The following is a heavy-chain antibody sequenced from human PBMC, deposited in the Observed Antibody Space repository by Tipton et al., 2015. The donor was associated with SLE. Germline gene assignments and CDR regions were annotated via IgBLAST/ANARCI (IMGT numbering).Heavy chain of an antibody. CDR1: GFTFSSYA. CDR2: ISGSGGST. CDR3: AKDLHSGYDFWSGYSD. J-gene: IGHJ4*02. V-gene: IGHV3-23*01. Sequence: SLRLSCAASGFTFSSYAMSWVRQAPGKGLEWVSAISGSGGSTYYADSVKGRFTISRDNSKNTLYLQMNSLRAEDTAVYYCAKDLHSGYDFWSGYSDWGQGTLVTVSS. D-gene: IGHD3-3*01.